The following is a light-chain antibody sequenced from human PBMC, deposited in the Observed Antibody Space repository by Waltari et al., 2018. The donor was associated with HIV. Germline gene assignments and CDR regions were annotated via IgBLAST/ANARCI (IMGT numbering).Light chain of an antibody. Sequence: SYVLTQPPSVSVAPGKTARITCGGNNIASKSVHWYQHKPGQAPVLVISDDSDRPSGSHERFAGSNSGNTATLTISRVEAGDEADYYCQVWDSSGDHPLFGGGTKLTVL. V-gene: IGLV3-21*04. J-gene: IGLJ2*01. CDR1: NIASKS. CDR2: DDS. CDR3: QVWDSSGDHPL.